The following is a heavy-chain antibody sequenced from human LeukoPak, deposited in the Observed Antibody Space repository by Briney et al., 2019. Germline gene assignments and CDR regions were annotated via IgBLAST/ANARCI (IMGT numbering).Heavy chain of an antibody. V-gene: IGHV3-7*04. Sequence: PGGSRTPSCAPSGFKFSDSRITWVSQAPGKGLQWVANINRNGTEKHFLDSVEGRFNISRDNAKKSLYLQRSSLRPQDTAVYFCVRGDWYFESWGQGTLVTVSS. CDR1: GFKFSDSR. CDR3: VRGDWYFES. J-gene: IGHJ4*02. D-gene: IGHD2-21*01. CDR2: INRNGTEK.